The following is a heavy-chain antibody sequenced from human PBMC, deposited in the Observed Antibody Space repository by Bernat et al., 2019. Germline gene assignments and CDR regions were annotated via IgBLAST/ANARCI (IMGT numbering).Heavy chain of an antibody. CDR3: ATSILYSSGWSEFDP. CDR1: GFTFSSYA. D-gene: IGHD6-19*01. Sequence: QVQLVESGGGVVQPGSSLRLSCAASGFTFSSYAMHWFRQAPGKGREWVAVISYDGSNKYYADSVKGRFTISRDNSKNTLYLQMNSLRAEDTAVYYCATSILYSSGWSEFDPWGQGTLVTVSS. CDR2: ISYDGSNK. J-gene: IGHJ5*02. V-gene: IGHV3-30-3*01.